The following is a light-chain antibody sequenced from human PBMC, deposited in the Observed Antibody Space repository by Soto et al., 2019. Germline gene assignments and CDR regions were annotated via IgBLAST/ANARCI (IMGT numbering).Light chain of an antibody. V-gene: IGLV2-23*03. CDR1: SSDVGSYNL. Sequence: QSALTQPASVSGSPGQSITISCTGTSSDVGSYNLVSWYQQHPGKAPKLMIYEGSKRPSGVSSRFSGSKSGNTASLTISGFQTEDEADYYCCSYAGNSNVFGTGTKLTVL. J-gene: IGLJ1*01. CDR2: EGS. CDR3: CSYAGNSNV.